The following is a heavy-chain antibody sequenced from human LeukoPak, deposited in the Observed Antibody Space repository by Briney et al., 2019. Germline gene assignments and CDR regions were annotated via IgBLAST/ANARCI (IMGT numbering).Heavy chain of an antibody. Sequence: ASVKVSCKASGYTSTGYYMHWVRQAPGQGLEWMGRINPNSGGTNYAQKFQGRVTMTRDTSISTAYMELSRPRSDDTAVYYCARALNPYTVTTPHDYWGQGTLVTVSS. CDR1: GYTSTGYY. J-gene: IGHJ4*02. CDR3: ARALNPYTVTTPHDY. V-gene: IGHV1-2*06. D-gene: IGHD4-17*01. CDR2: INPNSGGT.